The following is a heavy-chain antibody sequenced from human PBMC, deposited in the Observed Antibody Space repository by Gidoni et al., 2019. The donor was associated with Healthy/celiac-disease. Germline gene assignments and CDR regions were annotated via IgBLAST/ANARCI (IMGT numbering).Heavy chain of an antibody. CDR3: ARDRGAVAGPDY. V-gene: IGHV3-21*01. CDR1: GFTFSSYS. Sequence: EVQLVESGGGLVKPGGSLRLPGAASGFTFSSYSMNWVRQAPGKGLEWVSSISSSSSYIYYADSVKGRFTISRDNAKNSLYLQMNSLRAEDTAVYYCARDRGAVAGPDYWGQGTLVTVSS. CDR2: ISSSSSYI. D-gene: IGHD6-19*01. J-gene: IGHJ4*02.